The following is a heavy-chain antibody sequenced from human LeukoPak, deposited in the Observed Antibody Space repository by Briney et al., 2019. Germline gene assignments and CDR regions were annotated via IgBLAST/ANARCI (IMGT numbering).Heavy chain of an antibody. D-gene: IGHD3-22*01. CDR2: INWHGTT. CDR3: VKDLSYESSGSVFDH. CDR1: GFTFEDDT. Sequence: GGSLRLSCAASGFTFEDDTMHWVRQAPGKTLEWVSLINWHGTTCYTDSVKGRFTISRDNSKNSLYLQMDTLTSEDTAFYYCVKDLSYESSGSVFDHWGQGTLVTVSS. J-gene: IGHJ4*02. V-gene: IGHV3-43*01.